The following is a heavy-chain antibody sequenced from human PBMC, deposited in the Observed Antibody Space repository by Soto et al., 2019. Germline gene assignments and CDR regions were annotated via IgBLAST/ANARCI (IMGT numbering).Heavy chain of an antibody. J-gene: IGHJ5*02. D-gene: IGHD2-2*01. CDR1: GYTFTGYY. CDR2: INPNSGGT. V-gene: IGHV1-2*04. Sequence: QVQLVQSGAEVKKPGASVKVSCKASGYTFTGYYMYWVRQAPGQGLEWMGWINPNSGGTNYAQKFQGWVTMTRDTSISTAYMELSRLRSDDTAVYYCARGLTLDVVVPAATHWFDPWGQGTLVTVSS. CDR3: ARGLTLDVVVPAATHWFDP.